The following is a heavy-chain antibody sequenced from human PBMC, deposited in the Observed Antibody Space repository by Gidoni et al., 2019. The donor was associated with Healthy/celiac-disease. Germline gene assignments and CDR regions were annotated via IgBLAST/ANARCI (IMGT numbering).Heavy chain of an antibody. CDR1: GFPFSSYS. CDR3: ARVSSGWTLTSYYYYGMDV. V-gene: IGHV3-48*02. CDR2: ISSSSSTI. J-gene: IGHJ6*02. D-gene: IGHD6-19*01. Sequence: EVQLVESGGGLVQPGGSLRLSCAASGFPFSSYSMNWVRQAPGKGLEWVSYISSSSSTIYYADSVKGRFTISRDNAKNSLYLQMNSLRDEDTAVYYCARVSSGWTLTSYYYYGMDVWGQGTTVTVSS.